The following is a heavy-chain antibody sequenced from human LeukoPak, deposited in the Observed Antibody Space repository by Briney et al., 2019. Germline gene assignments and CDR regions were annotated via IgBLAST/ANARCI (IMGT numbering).Heavy chain of an antibody. D-gene: IGHD6-13*01. V-gene: IGHV3-30*14. CDR3: ARATAGAGTFLFDY. Sequence: GGSLRLSCAASGFTFSSYAMHWVRQAPGKGLEWVAVISYDGSNKYYADSVKGRFTISRDNSKNTLYLQMNSLRAEDTAVYYCARATAGAGTFLFDYWGQGTLVTVSS. CDR2: ISYDGSNK. J-gene: IGHJ4*02. CDR1: GFTFSSYA.